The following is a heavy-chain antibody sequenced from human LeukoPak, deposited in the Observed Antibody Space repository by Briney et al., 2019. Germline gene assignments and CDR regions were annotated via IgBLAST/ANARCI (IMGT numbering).Heavy chain of an antibody. Sequence: GASVKVSCKASGYTFTSYDINWVRQAPGQGLEWMGWINPNSGGTNYAQKFQGRVTMTRDTSISTAYMELSRLRSDDTAVYYCARDQLAWFGESNWFDPWGQGTLVTVSS. CDR3: ARDQLAWFGESNWFDP. D-gene: IGHD3-10*01. CDR1: GYTFTSYD. CDR2: INPNSGGT. V-gene: IGHV1-2*02. J-gene: IGHJ5*02.